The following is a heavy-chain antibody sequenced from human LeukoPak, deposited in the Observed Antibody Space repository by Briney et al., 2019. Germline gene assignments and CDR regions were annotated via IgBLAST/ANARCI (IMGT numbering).Heavy chain of an antibody. CDR2: ISYDGSNK. D-gene: IGHD3-22*01. V-gene: IGHV3-30*03. CDR3: ASGYSLDY. CDR1: GFTFSSYG. J-gene: IGHJ4*02. Sequence: GRSLRLSCAASGFTFSSYGMHWVRQAPGKGLEWVAAISYDGSNKYYADSVKGRFTISRDNSKNTLYLQMNSLRAEDTAVYYCASGYSLDYWGQGTLVTVSS.